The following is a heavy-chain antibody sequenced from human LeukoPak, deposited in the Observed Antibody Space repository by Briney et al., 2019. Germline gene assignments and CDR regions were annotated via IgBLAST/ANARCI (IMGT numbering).Heavy chain of an antibody. CDR2: IKSKTDDGTT. J-gene: IGHJ4*02. V-gene: IGHV3-15*01. D-gene: IGHD1-7*01. Sequence: GGSLRLSCAASGFTFSNAWMSWVHQAPGKGLEWVGRIKSKTDDGTTDYAAPVKGRFTISRDDSKSTLYLQMNSLKTEDTAVYYCTTSQLELIDYWGQGTLVTVSS. CDR1: GFTFSNAW. CDR3: TTSQLELIDY.